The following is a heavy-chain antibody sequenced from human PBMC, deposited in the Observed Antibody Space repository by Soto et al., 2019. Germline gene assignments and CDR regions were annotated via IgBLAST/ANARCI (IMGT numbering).Heavy chain of an antibody. D-gene: IGHD3-16*01. Sequence: QVQLVESGGGVVQPGRSLRLSCAASGFTFSSYAMHWVRQAPGKGLEWVAVISYDGSNKYYADSVKGRFTISRDNSKNTLYLQMNSMRAEDTAVYYCARGYGAFDIWGQGTKVTVSA. CDR1: GFTFSSYA. CDR3: ARGYGAFDI. J-gene: IGHJ3*02. V-gene: IGHV3-30-3*01. CDR2: ISYDGSNK.